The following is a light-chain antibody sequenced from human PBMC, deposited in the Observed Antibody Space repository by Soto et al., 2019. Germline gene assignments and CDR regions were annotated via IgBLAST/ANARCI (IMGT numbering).Light chain of an antibody. CDR1: SSDVGGYNY. CDR3: CSSAGTYTSV. V-gene: IGLV2-11*01. Sequence: QSALTQPRSVSGSPGQSVTISCTGTSSDVGGYNYVSWYQQHPGKAPKLMISDVSKRPSGVPDRFSGSKYGNTASLTISGLQAEDEADYYCCSSAGTYTSVFGGGTKVTVL. CDR2: DVS. J-gene: IGLJ3*02.